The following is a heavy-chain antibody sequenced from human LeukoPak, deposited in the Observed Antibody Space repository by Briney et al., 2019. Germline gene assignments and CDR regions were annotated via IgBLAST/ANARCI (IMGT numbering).Heavy chain of an antibody. CDR2: ISYGGST. D-gene: IGHD3-10*01. CDR1: SYSTSSGYY. CDR3: ARDPPRGSGSYHALVI. Sequence: PSETLSLTCAVSSYSTSSGYYWGWIRQPPGKGLEWIGSISYGGSTSYNPSLKSRVTISADTSRNQFSLRLTSVTAADTAVYYCARDPPRGSGSYHALVIWGQGTMVTVSS. J-gene: IGHJ3*02. V-gene: IGHV4-38-2*02.